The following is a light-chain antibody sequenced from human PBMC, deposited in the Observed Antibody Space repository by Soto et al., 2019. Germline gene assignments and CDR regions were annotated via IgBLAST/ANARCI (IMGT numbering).Light chain of an antibody. Sequence: QSVLTQPPSVSGAPGQRVTISCTGSSSNIGAGYDVHWYQQLPGTAPKLLIYGNNNRPSGVPDRFSGSKSGTSASLAITGLQAEDEVDYYCQSYDSSLSGYWVFGGGTKLTVL. CDR1: SSNIGAGYD. J-gene: IGLJ3*02. V-gene: IGLV1-40*01. CDR2: GNN. CDR3: QSYDSSLSGYWV.